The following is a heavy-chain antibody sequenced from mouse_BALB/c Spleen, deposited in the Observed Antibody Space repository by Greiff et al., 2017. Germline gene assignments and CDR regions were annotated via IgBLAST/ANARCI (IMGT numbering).Heavy chain of an antibody. Sequence: VQLQESGPGLVAPSQTLSITCTVSGFSLTSYGLHWVRQPPGKGLEWLGVIWDGGSTNYNSALMSRLSISKDNAKSQVFLKMNSLQTDDKAMYYCARDGNYGAMDYWGQGTSVTVSS. J-gene: IGHJ4*01. V-gene: IGHV2-9*02. CDR2: IWDGGST. D-gene: IGHD2-1*01. CDR1: GFSLTSYG. CDR3: ARDGNYGAMDY.